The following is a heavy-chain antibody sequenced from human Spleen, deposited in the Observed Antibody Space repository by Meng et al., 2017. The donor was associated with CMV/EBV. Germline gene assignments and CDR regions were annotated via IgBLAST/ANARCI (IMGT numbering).Heavy chain of an antibody. Sequence: GGSLRLSCAASGFTFRSYNKDWVRQAPGKGLEWVSYISITSNTIYYADSVKGRFTISRDNAKNSLYLQMNSLRAEDTAVYYCARDHDFWSGYPSGYFDLWGRGTLVTVSS. CDR1: GFTFRSYN. V-gene: IGHV3-48*04. D-gene: IGHD3-3*01. J-gene: IGHJ2*01. CDR2: ISITSNTI. CDR3: ARDHDFWSGYPSGYFDL.